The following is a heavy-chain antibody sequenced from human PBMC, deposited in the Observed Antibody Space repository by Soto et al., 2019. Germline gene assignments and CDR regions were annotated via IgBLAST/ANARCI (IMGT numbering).Heavy chain of an antibody. J-gene: IGHJ6*03. D-gene: IGHD2-15*01. V-gene: IGHV1-69*08. CDR1: GGTFSSYT. CDR2: IIPILGIA. Sequence: QVPLVQSGAEVKKPGSSVKVSCKASGGTFSSYTISWVRQAPGQGLEWMGRIIPILGIANYAQKFQGRVTITADKSTSTAYMELSSLRSEDTAVYYCAREEGPRRIYMDVWGKGTTVTVSS. CDR3: AREEGPRRIYMDV.